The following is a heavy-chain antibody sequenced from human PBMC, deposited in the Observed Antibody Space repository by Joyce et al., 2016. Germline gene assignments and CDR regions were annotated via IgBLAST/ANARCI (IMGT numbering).Heavy chain of an antibody. V-gene: IGHV4-34*01. D-gene: IGHD7-27*01. Sequence: QVQLQQWGAGLLKPSETLSLTCAVYGGSFSGYYWSWIRQPPGKGLEWIGEINHSGSTNYNPSLKSRVTISVDTSKNQFSLKLSSVTAADTAVYYCARGPRSNWGLVWFDPWGQGTLVTV. CDR2: INHSGST. CDR1: GGSFSGYY. CDR3: ARGPRSNWGLVWFDP. J-gene: IGHJ5*02.